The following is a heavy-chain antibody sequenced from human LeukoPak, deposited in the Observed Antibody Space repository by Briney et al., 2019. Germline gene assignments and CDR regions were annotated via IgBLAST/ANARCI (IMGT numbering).Heavy chain of an antibody. D-gene: IGHD4-17*01. CDR1: GYTFTSYY. Sequence: GASVSLFCKASGYTFTSYYMHWVRQAPGQGLEWMGIINPSGGSTIYAQKFQGRVTMTRDMSTSTVYMELSSLRSEDTAVYYCAIFRGNDYGANFDYWGQGTLVTVSS. V-gene: IGHV1-46*01. CDR3: AIFRGNDYGANFDY. J-gene: IGHJ4*02. CDR2: INPSGGST.